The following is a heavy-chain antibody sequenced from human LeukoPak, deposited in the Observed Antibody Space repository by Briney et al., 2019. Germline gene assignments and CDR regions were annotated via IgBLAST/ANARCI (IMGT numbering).Heavy chain of an antibody. D-gene: IGHD3-9*01. J-gene: IGHJ6*03. Sequence: ASGTLSLTCTVSGGSISSGSYYWSWIRQPAGKGLEWIGRIYTSGSTNYNPSLKSRVTISVDTSKNQFSLKLSSVTAADTAVYYCARTDPYDILTGYYSGYYYMDVWGKGTTVTVSS. CDR3: ARTDPYDILTGYYSGYYYMDV. V-gene: IGHV4-61*02. CDR1: GGSISSGSYY. CDR2: IYTSGST.